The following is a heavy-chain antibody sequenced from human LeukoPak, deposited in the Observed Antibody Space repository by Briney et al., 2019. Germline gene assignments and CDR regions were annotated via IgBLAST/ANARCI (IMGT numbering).Heavy chain of an antibody. J-gene: IGHJ3*02. D-gene: IGHD3-3*01. CDR1: GGTFSNCA. V-gene: IGHV1-69*04. CDR3: ARSKADYDFWSGYYLPRGPDI. CDR2: VIPILGIA. Sequence: SVKVSCKASGGTFSNCAFSWVRQAPGQGLEWMGRVIPILGIANYAQKFQGRVTMTRNTSISTAYMELSSLRSEDTAVYYCARSKADYDFWSGYYLPRGPDIWGQGTMVTVSS.